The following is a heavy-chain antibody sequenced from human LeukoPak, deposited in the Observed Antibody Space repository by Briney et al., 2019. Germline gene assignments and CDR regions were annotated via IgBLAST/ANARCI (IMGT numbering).Heavy chain of an antibody. Sequence: GGSLRLSCAAAGFTFSKFAMHWVRQAPGRGLEWVAVVSYDGSYKYYADSVKGRFTISRDNSKNTLYLQMNSLRAEDTAVYYCARAPGYGAAYYFDYWGQGTLVTVSS. J-gene: IGHJ4*02. V-gene: IGHV3-30*04. CDR3: ARAPGYGAAYYFDY. CDR1: GFTFSKFA. D-gene: IGHD1-1*01. CDR2: VSYDGSYK.